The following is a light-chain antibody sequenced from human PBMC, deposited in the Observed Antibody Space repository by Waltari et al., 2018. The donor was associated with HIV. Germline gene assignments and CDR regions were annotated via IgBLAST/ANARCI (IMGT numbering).Light chain of an antibody. Sequence: QSVLTQPPSASGTPGQRVTISCSGSSSNIGRTYVYWYQQFPGTAPKLLIYRHNQRPSGVPDRFPGSKSGTSASLAISGLRSEDEADYYCAAWDDSLSAWVFGGGTKLTVL. CDR2: RHN. CDR3: AAWDDSLSAWV. J-gene: IGLJ3*02. V-gene: IGLV1-47*01. CDR1: SSNIGRTY.